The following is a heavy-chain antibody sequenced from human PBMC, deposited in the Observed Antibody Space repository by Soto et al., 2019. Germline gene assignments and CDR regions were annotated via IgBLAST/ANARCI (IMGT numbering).Heavy chain of an antibody. Sequence: QPGGSLRLSCAASGFTFSSYWMSWVRQAPGKGLEWVANIKQDGSEKYYVDSVKGRFTISRDNAKNSLYLQMNSLRAEDTAVYYCARVESYYYYGMDVWGQGTTVTVSS. CDR3: ARVESYYYYGMDV. CDR1: GFTFSSYW. J-gene: IGHJ6*02. D-gene: IGHD3-3*01. V-gene: IGHV3-7*01. CDR2: IKQDGSEK.